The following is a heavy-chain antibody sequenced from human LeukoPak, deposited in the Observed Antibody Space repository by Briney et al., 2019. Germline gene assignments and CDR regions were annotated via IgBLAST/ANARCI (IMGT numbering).Heavy chain of an antibody. CDR1: GFTFSSYA. CDR3: ARACSGGSCYLAAFDI. Sequence: GGSLRLSCSASGFTFSSYAMHWVRQAPGKGLEYVSAISTHGDSTYYADSVKGRFTISRDNSKNTVYLQVNSLRAEDTAVYYCARACSGGSCYLAAFDIWGQGTMVTVSS. V-gene: IGHV3-64*04. D-gene: IGHD2-15*01. CDR2: ISTHGDST. J-gene: IGHJ3*02.